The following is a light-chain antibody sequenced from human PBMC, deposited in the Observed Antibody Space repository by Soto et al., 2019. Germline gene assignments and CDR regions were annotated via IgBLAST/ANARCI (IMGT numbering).Light chain of an antibody. CDR2: DAS. Sequence: EKEMTQSPATLSVSPGERATLSCRASQSVGSTLAWYQQKPGQPPRLLIYDASTMATGIPARFSGSGSGTEFTLTISSLQSEDFAVYYCQQYNTWPRTFGQGTKVDIK. J-gene: IGKJ1*01. CDR1: QSVGST. V-gene: IGKV3-15*01. CDR3: QQYNTWPRT.